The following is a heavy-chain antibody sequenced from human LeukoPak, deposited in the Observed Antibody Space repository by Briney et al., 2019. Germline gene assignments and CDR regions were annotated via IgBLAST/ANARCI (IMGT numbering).Heavy chain of an antibody. CDR2: ISTSGRTI. CDR3: ARDGVLRYFDWLFPYYMDV. V-gene: IGHV3-11*01. Sequence: PGGSLRLSCAASGFTFSDYYMSWIRQAPGKGLEWVSYISTSGRTIYYADSVKGRFTISRDNAKNSLYLQMNSLRAEDTAVYYCARDGVLRYFDWLFPYYMDVWGKGTTVSISS. J-gene: IGHJ6*03. D-gene: IGHD3-9*01. CDR1: GFTFSDYY.